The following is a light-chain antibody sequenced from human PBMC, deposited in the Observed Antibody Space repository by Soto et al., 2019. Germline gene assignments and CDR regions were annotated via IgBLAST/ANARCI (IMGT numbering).Light chain of an antibody. V-gene: IGKV1-39*01. CDR1: QSISSY. CDR3: QQSYRTPHT. Sequence: DIQMTQSPSSLSASVGDRVTITCRASQSISSYLNWYQQKPGKAPKLLIYAASSLQSGVPSRFSGRGSGTDFTLTISSLQPEDFATYYCQQSYRTPHTFGGGTKVEIK. J-gene: IGKJ4*01. CDR2: AAS.